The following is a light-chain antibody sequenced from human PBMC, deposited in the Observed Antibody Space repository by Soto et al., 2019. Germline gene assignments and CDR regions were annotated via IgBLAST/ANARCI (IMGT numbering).Light chain of an antibody. CDR3: QQRGNWPYT. Sequence: EIVLTQSPATLSLSPGERATLSCRASQSVSSYLAWYQQRPGQAPRLLIFDASNRATGIPARFSGSGSGTDFTLTISSLEPEEFAVYYCQQRGNWPYTFGQGTKVEIK. CDR2: DAS. J-gene: IGKJ2*01. V-gene: IGKV3-11*01. CDR1: QSVSSY.